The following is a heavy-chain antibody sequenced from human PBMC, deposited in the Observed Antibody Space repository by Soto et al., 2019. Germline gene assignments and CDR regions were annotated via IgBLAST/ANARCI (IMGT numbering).Heavy chain of an antibody. D-gene: IGHD3-3*01. CDR2: FDPEDGET. V-gene: IGHV1-24*01. CDR3: ATDFSSAFDI. Sequence: ASVTVSCKVSEYTHTELSRHWVRQAPGKGLEWMGGFDPEDGETIYAQKFQGRVTMTEDTSTDTAYMELSSLRSGDTAVYYCATDFSSAFDIWGQGTMVTVSS. CDR1: EYTHTELS. J-gene: IGHJ3*02.